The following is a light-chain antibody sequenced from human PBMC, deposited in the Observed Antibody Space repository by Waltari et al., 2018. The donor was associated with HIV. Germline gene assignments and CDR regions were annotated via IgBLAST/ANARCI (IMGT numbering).Light chain of an antibody. CDR1: SSNIGSNY. CDR3: ATWDDSLSGVL. J-gene: IGLJ2*01. Sequence: SVLTQPPSASGTPGQRVTISCSGSSSNIGSNYVFWYQQVPGTAPKLLLYRNDQRPSGLPDRFSGSTSGTSASLAISGLRPEDEADYYCATWDDSLSGVLFGGGTKLTVL. CDR2: RND. V-gene: IGLV1-47*01.